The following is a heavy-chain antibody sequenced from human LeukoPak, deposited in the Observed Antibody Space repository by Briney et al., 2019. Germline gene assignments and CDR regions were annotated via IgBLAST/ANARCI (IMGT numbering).Heavy chain of an antibody. CDR3: AKDVTGFWSGYHVFQH. V-gene: IGHV3-30*02. Sequence: PGGSLRLSCAASGFTFSSYGIHWVRQPPGKGLEWVAIIWYDGSNKYYGDSVKGRFTISRDNSKNTVYLQMSSLRAEDTAVYYCAKDVTGFWSGYHVFQHWGQGTLVTVSS. D-gene: IGHD3-3*01. J-gene: IGHJ1*01. CDR1: GFTFSSYG. CDR2: IWYDGSNK.